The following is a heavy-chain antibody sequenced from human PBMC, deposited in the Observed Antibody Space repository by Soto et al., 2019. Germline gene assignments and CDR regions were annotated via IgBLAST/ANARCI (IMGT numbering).Heavy chain of an antibody. Sequence: PGESLKISRKGSGYSFPTYWLGWVPQIPRKGLEWMGIIYPDDSDTRYSPSFQGQVTISADKSTNTAYPQWSSLKASDTAMYYCARSMTTVTTDGAFDIWGQGTMVTVSS. V-gene: IGHV5-51*01. CDR3: ARSMTTVTTDGAFDI. CDR1: GYSFPTYW. D-gene: IGHD4-4*01. J-gene: IGHJ3*02. CDR2: IYPDDSDT.